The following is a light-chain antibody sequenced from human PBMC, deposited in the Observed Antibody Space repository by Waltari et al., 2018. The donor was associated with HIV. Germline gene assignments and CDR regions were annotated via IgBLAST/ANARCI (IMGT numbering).Light chain of an antibody. CDR2: KDP. Sequence: SYELTQPPSVSVSPGQTARITCSGDALSKQYAYWYQQKPGQAPVVVIYKDPRKSSGIPERFSGSTSGTTVTLTISGVQAEDEADYYCQSADSSGNWLFGGGTKLTVV. CDR3: QSADSSGNWL. J-gene: IGLJ3*02. CDR1: ALSKQY. V-gene: IGLV3-25*03.